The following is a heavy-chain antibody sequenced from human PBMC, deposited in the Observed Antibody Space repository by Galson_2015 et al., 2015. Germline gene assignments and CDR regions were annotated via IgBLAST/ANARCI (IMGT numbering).Heavy chain of an antibody. Sequence: SLRLSCAASGFTFSSYSMNWVRQAPGKGLEWVSYISSSSSTIYYADSVKGRFTISRDNAKNSLYLQMNSLRDEDTAVYYCARGGNQQQWLVTGWYFDLWGRGTLVTVSS. V-gene: IGHV3-48*02. CDR3: ARGGNQQQWLVTGWYFDL. J-gene: IGHJ2*01. CDR1: GFTFSSYS. CDR2: ISSSSSTI. D-gene: IGHD6-19*01.